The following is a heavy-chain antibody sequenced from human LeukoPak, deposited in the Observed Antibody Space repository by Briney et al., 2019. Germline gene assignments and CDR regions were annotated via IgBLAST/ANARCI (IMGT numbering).Heavy chain of an antibody. J-gene: IGHJ4*02. CDR2: ITSSSDYI. CDR1: GFTFSSYS. CDR3: TRERYCYGFFDY. D-gene: IGHD5-18*01. V-gene: IGHV3-21*01. Sequence: GGSLRLSCAASGFTFSSYSMNWVRQAPGKGLEWVSYITSSSDYIYYADSVKGRFTISRDNAKNSLYLQMNSLRAEDTAVYYCTRERYCYGFFDYWGQGTLVTVSS.